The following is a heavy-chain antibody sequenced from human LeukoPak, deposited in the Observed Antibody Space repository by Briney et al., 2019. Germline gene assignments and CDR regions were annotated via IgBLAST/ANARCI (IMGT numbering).Heavy chain of an antibody. J-gene: IGHJ4*02. V-gene: IGHV3-23*01. CDR3: AKVYSGSYRFDY. Sequence: GGSLRLSCAASGFTFSSYAMSWVRQAPGKGLEWVSAISGSGGSAYYADSVKGRFTISRDNSKNTLYLQMNSLRAEDTAVYYCAKVYSGSYRFDYWGQGTLVTVSS. D-gene: IGHD1-26*01. CDR1: GFTFSSYA. CDR2: ISGSGGSA.